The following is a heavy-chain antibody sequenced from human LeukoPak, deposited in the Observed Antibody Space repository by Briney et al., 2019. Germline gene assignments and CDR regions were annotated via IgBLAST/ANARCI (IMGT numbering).Heavy chain of an antibody. CDR1: GFTFSSYG. D-gene: IGHD3-22*01. CDR2: IRYDGSNK. V-gene: IGHV3-30*02. J-gene: IGHJ4*02. CDR3: AKDPWGVGYYDSSGPDY. Sequence: SGGSLRLSCAASGFTFSSYGMHWVRQAPGKGLEWVAFIRYDGSNKYYADSVKGRFTISRDNSKNTLYLQMNSLRAEDTAMYYCAKDPWGVGYYDSSGPDYWGQGTLVTVSS.